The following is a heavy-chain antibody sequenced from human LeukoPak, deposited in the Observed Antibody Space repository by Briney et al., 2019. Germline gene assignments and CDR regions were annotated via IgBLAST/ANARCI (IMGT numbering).Heavy chain of an antibody. CDR2: IWYDGSNK. D-gene: IGHD3-22*01. V-gene: IGHV3-33*01. CDR1: GFTFSSYG. Sequence: GGSLRLSCAASGFTFSSYGMHWVRQAPGKGLEWVAVIWYDGSNKYYADSVKGRFTISRDNSKNTLYLQMNGLRAEDTAVYYCARGYYYDSSGYSDEDTYYFDYWGQGTLVTVSS. J-gene: IGHJ4*02. CDR3: ARGYYYDSSGYSDEDTYYFDY.